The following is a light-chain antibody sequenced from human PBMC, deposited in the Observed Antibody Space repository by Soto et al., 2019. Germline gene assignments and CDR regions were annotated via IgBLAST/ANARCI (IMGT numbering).Light chain of an antibody. V-gene: IGKV3-15*01. CDR2: SAS. Sequence: EIVMTQSPATLSVSPGVRATLSCRASQRVGSSVAWYRQKPGQAPRLLIYSASTRATGIPDRFSSSGSGTEFTLTISSLQSEDFGVYYCQQYTNWPQITFGQGTRLEIK. J-gene: IGKJ5*01. CDR1: QRVGSS. CDR3: QQYTNWPQIT.